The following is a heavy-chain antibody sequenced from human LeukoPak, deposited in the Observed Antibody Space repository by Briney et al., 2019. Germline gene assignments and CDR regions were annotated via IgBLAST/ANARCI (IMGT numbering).Heavy chain of an antibody. Sequence: PSETLSLTCTVSGGSISSSSYYWGWIRQPPGKGLEWIGSIYYSGSTYYNPSLKSRVTIPVDTSKNQFPLKLSSVTAADTAVYYCARTVDTAMAYDAFDIWGQGTMVTVSS. J-gene: IGHJ3*02. CDR1: GGSISSSSYY. D-gene: IGHD5-18*01. CDR3: ARTVDTAMAYDAFDI. V-gene: IGHV4-39*06. CDR2: IYYSGST.